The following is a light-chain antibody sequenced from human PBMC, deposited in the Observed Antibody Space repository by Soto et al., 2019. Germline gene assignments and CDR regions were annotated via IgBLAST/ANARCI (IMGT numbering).Light chain of an antibody. V-gene: IGLV1-40*01. J-gene: IGLJ2*01. CDR3: SSYAGSYNDVV. CDR1: SPNIGAGYD. CDR2: GNS. Sequence: QSVLTQPPSVSGAPGQRVTISCTGSSPNIGAGYDVHWYQQLPGTAPKLLIYGNSNRPSGVPDRFSGSKSGNTASLTVSGLQAEDEADYYCSSYAGSYNDVVFGGGTKVTVL.